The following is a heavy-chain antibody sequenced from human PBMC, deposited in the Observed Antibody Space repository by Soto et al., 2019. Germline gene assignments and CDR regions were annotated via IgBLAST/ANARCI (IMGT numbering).Heavy chain of an antibody. V-gene: IGHV1-8*01. CDR3: ARASTMVRGVIPGY. D-gene: IGHD3-10*01. Sequence: GASVKLSCKASGYTFTSYDINWVRQATGQGLEWMGWMNPNSGNTGYAQKFQGRVTMTRNTSISTAYMELSSLRSEDTAVYYCARASTMVRGVIPGYWGQGTLVTVSS. CDR2: MNPNSGNT. J-gene: IGHJ4*02. CDR1: GYTFTSYD.